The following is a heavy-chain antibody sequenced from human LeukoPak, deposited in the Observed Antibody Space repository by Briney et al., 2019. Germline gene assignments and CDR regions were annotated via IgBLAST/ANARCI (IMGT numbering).Heavy chain of an antibody. D-gene: IGHD6-19*01. CDR2: ISWDGGST. J-gene: IGHJ4*02. V-gene: IGHV3-43D*03. CDR3: ARVERQWLVRGYFDY. CDR1: GFTFDDYA. Sequence: GGSLRLSCAASGFTFDDYAMHWVRQAPGKGLEWVSLISWDGGSTYYADSVKGRFTISRDNSKNSLYLQMNSLRAEDTAVYYCARVERQWLVRGYFDYWGQGTLVTVSS.